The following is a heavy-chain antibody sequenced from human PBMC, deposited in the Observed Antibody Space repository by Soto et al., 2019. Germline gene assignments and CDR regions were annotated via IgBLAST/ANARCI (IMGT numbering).Heavy chain of an antibody. CDR1: GGSFSDHY. Sequence: TSETLSLTCAVNGGSFSDHYWTWIRQPPGKGMEWIGEIHHSGSSHYNPSFKSRATISLDTSKNQFSLDLRSVTAADTAVYYCARAPLIKSAGVKYFLDFWGQGNLVTVSS. CDR3: ARAPLIKSAGVKYFLDF. V-gene: IGHV4-34*01. D-gene: IGHD3-16*01. J-gene: IGHJ4*02. CDR2: IHHSGSS.